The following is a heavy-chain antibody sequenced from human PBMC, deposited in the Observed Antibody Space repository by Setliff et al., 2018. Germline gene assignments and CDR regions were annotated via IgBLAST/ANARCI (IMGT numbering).Heavy chain of an antibody. J-gene: IGHJ4*02. CDR1: GGSISSHY. CDR3: VRGLSDRVNWFAFDY. D-gene: IGHD1-1*01. Sequence: NPSETLSLTCTVSGGSISSHYWSWIRQPPGKGLEWIGHSYYIGSTDYNPSLKSRFTISRDNAKNSVDLQMSSLRPEDTAIYFCVRGLSDRVNWFAFDYWGQGTLVTVSS. V-gene: IGHV4-59*11. CDR2: SYYIGST.